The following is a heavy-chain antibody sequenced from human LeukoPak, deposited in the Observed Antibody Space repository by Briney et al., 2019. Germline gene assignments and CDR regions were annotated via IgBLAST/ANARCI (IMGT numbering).Heavy chain of an antibody. CDR2: IRYDGSNK. V-gene: IGHV3-30*02. D-gene: IGHD5-24*01. J-gene: IGHJ4*02. CDR1: GFTFSSYG. Sequence: GGSLRLSCAASGFTFSSYGMHWVRQAPGKGLEWVAFIRYDGSNKYYADSVKGRFTISRDNSKNTLYLQMNSLRSDDTAVYYCARPLVEMATHTYDYWGQGTLVTVSS. CDR3: ARPLVEMATHTYDY.